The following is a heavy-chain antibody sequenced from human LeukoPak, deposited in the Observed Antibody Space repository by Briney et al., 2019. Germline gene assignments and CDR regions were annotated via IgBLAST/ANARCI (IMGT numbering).Heavy chain of an antibody. J-gene: IGHJ4*02. CDR1: GYTFTSYG. Sequence: ASVKVSCKASGYTFTSYGISWVRQAPGQGLEWMGWISAYNGNTKNAQKVQGRVTMTTDTSTSTAYMELSSLTSEDTAVYFCARGPYDGTFYFDSWGQGTLVIVSS. CDR3: ARGPYDGTFYFDS. D-gene: IGHD3-16*01. CDR2: ISAYNGNT. V-gene: IGHV1-18*01.